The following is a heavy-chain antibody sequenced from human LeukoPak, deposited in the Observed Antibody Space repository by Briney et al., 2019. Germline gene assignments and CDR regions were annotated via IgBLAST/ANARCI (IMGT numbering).Heavy chain of an antibody. CDR2: IRYDGSNK. J-gene: IGHJ6*03. V-gene: IGHV3-30*02. CDR1: GFTFSSYG. CDR3: AKEDYYGSGSYYRGYYYYYYMDV. Sequence: PGGSLRPSCAASGFTFSSYGMHWVRQAPGKGLEWVAFIRYDGSNKYYADSVKGRFTISRDNSKNTLYLQMNSLRAEDTAVYYCAKEDYYGSGSYYRGYYYYYYMDVWGKGTTVTVSS. D-gene: IGHD3-10*01.